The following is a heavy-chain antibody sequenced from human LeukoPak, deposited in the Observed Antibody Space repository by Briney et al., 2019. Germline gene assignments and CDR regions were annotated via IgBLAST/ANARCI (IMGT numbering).Heavy chain of an antibody. J-gene: IGHJ6*03. D-gene: IGHD5-12*01. CDR1: GYTFTSYG. CDR3: ATGGGYSGYRRYYYMDV. CDR2: ISAYNGNT. V-gene: IGHV1-18*01. Sequence: ASVKVSRKASGYTFTSYGISWVRQAPGQGLEWMGWISAYNGNTNYAQKLQGRVTMTTDTSTSTAYMELRSLRSDDTAVYYCATGGGYSGYRRYYYMDVWGKGTTVTVSS.